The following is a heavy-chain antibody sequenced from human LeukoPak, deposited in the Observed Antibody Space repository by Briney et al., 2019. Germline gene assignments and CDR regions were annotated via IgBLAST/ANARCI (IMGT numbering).Heavy chain of an antibody. J-gene: IGHJ5*02. V-gene: IGHV4-34*01. D-gene: IGHD3-22*01. CDR3: ARKSYDSSVGWFDP. CDR2: INHSGST. CDR1: GGSFSGYY. Sequence: PSETLSLTCAVYGGSFSGYYWSWIRQPPGKGLEWIGEINHSGSTNYNPSLKSRVTISVDTSKNQFSLKLSSVTAADTAVYYCARKSYDSSVGWFDPWGQGTLVTVSS.